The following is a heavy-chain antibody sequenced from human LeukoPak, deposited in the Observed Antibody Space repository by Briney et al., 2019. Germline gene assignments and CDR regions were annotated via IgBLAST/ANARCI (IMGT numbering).Heavy chain of an antibody. V-gene: IGHV3-33*01. CDR3: ARAPSATTGFDY. J-gene: IGHJ4*02. Sequence: GGSLRLSCATSGFTFSSYGMHWVRQAPGKGLEWVAVIWYDGSNKNYADSVKGRFTISRDDFKSTAFLQMNSLRVEDTAVYYCARAPSATTGFDYWGQGTLVTVSS. CDR2: IWYDGSNK. D-gene: IGHD4-17*01. CDR1: GFTFSSYG.